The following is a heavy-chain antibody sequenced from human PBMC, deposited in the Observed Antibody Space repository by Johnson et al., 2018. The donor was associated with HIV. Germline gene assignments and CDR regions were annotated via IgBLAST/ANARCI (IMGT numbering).Heavy chain of an antibody. CDR2: IFSVGDV. CDR1: GITVGTNY. Sequence: EVQLVESGGGLVQPGGSLRLSCAASGITVGTNYMSWVRQAPGKGLEWVSVIFSVGDVYYANSAEGRFTISRDNSRDTLSLQMNSLRVEDTALYYCARARLLWFRELWPHDAFDIWGQGTKVTVSS. V-gene: IGHV3-66*02. J-gene: IGHJ3*02. CDR3: ARARLLWFRELWPHDAFDI. D-gene: IGHD3-10*01.